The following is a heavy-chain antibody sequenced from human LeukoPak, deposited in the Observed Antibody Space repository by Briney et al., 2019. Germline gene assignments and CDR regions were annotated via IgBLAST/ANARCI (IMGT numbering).Heavy chain of an antibody. D-gene: IGHD4-17*01. J-gene: IGHJ4*02. V-gene: IGHV1-3*01. CDR3: ARGHMVTTWKDFDY. CDR2: INAGNGNV. CDR1: GFTLSTYA. Sequence: ASVKVSCKASGFTLSTYAIHWVRQAPGQGLEWMGWINAGNGNVKYSQKFQGRVTITRDTSASTVYMELSRLRPEDTAIYYCARGHMVTTWKDFDYWGQGTLVALSS.